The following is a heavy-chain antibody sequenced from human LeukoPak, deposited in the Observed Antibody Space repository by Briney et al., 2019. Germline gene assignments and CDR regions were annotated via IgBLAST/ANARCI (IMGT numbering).Heavy chain of an antibody. Sequence: SVKVSCKASGGTFSSYAISWVRQAPGQGLEWMGGIIPIFGTANYAQKFQGRVTIATDESTSTAYMELSSLRSEDTAVYYCARGNSGYEWGFDYWGQGTLVTVSS. CDR1: GGTFSSYA. CDR3: ARGNSGYEWGFDY. D-gene: IGHD5-12*01. V-gene: IGHV1-69*05. J-gene: IGHJ4*02. CDR2: IIPIFGTA.